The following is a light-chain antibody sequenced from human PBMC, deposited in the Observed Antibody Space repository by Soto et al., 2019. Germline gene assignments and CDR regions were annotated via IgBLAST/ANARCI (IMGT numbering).Light chain of an antibody. Sequence: DIQMTQSPSSLSASVGDRVTITCRASQTISSYLNWYQQKPGRAPKLLIYAASSLQGGVPSRFSGSGSGTDFTLTISSLQPEDFATFYCQQTYSTPSTWTFGQGTKVEIK. J-gene: IGKJ1*01. V-gene: IGKV1-39*01. CDR2: AAS. CDR3: QQTYSTPSTWT. CDR1: QTISSY.